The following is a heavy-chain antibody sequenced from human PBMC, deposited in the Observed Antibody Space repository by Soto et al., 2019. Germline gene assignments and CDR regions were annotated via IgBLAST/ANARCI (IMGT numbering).Heavy chain of an antibody. V-gene: IGHV3-30*18. CDR1: GFTFSSYG. CDR3: AKEMRVVVVAATTGGFDP. Sequence: GGSLRLSCAASGFTFSSYGMHWVRQAPGKGLEWVAVISYDGSNKYYADSVKGRFTISRDNSKNKLYLQMNSLRAEDTAVYYCAKEMRVVVVAATTGGFDPWGQGTLVTVSS. CDR2: ISYDGSNK. J-gene: IGHJ5*02. D-gene: IGHD2-15*01.